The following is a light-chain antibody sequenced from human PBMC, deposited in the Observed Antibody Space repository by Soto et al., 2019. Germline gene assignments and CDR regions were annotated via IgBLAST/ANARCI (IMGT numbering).Light chain of an antibody. Sequence: QPVLTQPPSASGTPGQRVTISCSGSNSNIGSNTVNWYQQFPGTAPRFLIYGNDLRPSGVPDRFSASKSGTSASLAISGLQSEDEADYYCAVWDDSLRGRVFGGGTKVTVL. V-gene: IGLV1-44*01. CDR3: AVWDDSLRGRV. CDR1: NSNIGSNT. CDR2: GND. J-gene: IGLJ2*01.